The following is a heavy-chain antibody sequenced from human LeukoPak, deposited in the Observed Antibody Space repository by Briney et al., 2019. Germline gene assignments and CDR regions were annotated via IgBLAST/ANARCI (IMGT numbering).Heavy chain of an antibody. D-gene: IGHD2-21*02. J-gene: IGHJ3*02. CDR2: ISYSEST. Sequence: SETLSLTCTVSSGSISHHYWSWIRQPPGKALEWIGYISYSESTNYNPSLKSRVTISVDTSKNQFSLKLGSVTAADTAVYFCAGQFVVTAHAHGFDIWGQGTMVTVSS. V-gene: IGHV4-59*08. CDR3: AGQFVVTAHAHGFDI. CDR1: SGSISHHY.